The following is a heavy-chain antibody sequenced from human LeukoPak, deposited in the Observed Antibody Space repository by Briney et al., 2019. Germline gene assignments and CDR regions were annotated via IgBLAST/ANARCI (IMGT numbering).Heavy chain of an antibody. CDR2: ISSSSSDT. CDR1: GFTFSDSY. J-gene: IGHJ4*02. D-gene: IGHD5-24*01. V-gene: IGHV3-11*06. CDR3: ARGSRTIELGDDY. Sequence: GGSLRLSCAASGFTFSDSYMRWIRQAPGKGLEWVSYISSSSSDTNYADSVKGRFTISRDNAKNSLYLQVNSLRAEDTAVYYCARGSRTIELGDDYWGQGTLVTVSS.